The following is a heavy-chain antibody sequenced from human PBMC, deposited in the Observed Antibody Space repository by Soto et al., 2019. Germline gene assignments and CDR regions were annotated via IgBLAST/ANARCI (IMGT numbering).Heavy chain of an antibody. Sequence: QVQLVESGGGVVQPGRSLRLSCAASGFTFSSYAMHWVRQAPGKGLEWVAVISYDGSNKYYADSVKGRFTISRDNSKNTLYLQMKSLRAEDTAVDYCARRAGGDNFDYWGQGSLVTVSS. CDR3: ARRAGGDNFDY. V-gene: IGHV3-30-3*01. J-gene: IGHJ4*02. CDR1: GFTFSSYA. D-gene: IGHD2-21*02. CDR2: ISYDGSNK.